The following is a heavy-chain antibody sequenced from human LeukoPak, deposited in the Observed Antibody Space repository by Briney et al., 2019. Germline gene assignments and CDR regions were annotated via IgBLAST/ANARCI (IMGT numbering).Heavy chain of an antibody. V-gene: IGHV3-48*04. CDR2: ISSGGGSI. CDR3: ARGFVVVPAAMGVDYYYGMDV. CDR1: GFRFNSYS. D-gene: IGHD2-2*01. Sequence: PGGSLRLSCAASGFRFNSYSMIWVRQAPGKGLEWIAYISSGGGSIHHADSIKGRFTISRDNAKNSLYLQMNSLRVEDTAVYYCARGFVVVPAAMGVDYYYGMDVWGQGTTVTVSS. J-gene: IGHJ6*02.